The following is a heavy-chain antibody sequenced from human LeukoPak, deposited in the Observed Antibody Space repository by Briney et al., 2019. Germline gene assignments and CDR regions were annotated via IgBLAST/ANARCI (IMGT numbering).Heavy chain of an antibody. CDR1: GFTFSSYA. Sequence: PGGSLRLSCAASGFTFSSYAMHWVRQAPGKGLEWVAVIWYDGSNKNYADSVKGRFTISRDNSKYTLYLQMNSLRAEDTAVYYCARAGVPPGGYYGSGSYYGWFDPWGQGTLVTVSS. V-gene: IGHV3-33*08. J-gene: IGHJ5*02. CDR3: ARAGVPPGGYYGSGSYYGWFDP. D-gene: IGHD3-10*01. CDR2: IWYDGSNK.